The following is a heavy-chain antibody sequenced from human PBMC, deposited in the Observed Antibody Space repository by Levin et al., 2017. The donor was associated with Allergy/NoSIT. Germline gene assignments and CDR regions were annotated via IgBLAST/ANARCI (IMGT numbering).Heavy chain of an antibody. J-gene: IGHJ4*02. CDR1: GFTFSSYG. CDR3: AKTLLRYLAGGSDY. D-gene: IGHD3-9*01. CDR2: ISYDGSNK. Sequence: PGGSLRLSCAASGFTFSSYGMHWVRQAPGKGLEWVAVISYDGSNKYYADSVKGRFTISRDNSKNTLYLQMNSLRAEDTAVYYCAKTLLRYLAGGSDYWGQGTLVTVSS. V-gene: IGHV3-30*18.